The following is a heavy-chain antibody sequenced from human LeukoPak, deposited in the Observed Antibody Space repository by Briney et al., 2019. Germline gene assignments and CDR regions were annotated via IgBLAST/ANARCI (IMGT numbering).Heavy chain of an antibody. Sequence: SETLSLTCTVSGGSISSGGYYWSWIRQPPGKGLEWIGYIYYSGSTNYNPSLKSRVTISVDTSKNQFSLKLSSVTAADTAVYYCARDRGSSWYPAFDIWGQGTMVTVSS. CDR3: ARDRGSSWYPAFDI. CDR2: IYYSGST. V-gene: IGHV4-61*08. J-gene: IGHJ3*02. CDR1: GGSISSGGYY. D-gene: IGHD6-13*01.